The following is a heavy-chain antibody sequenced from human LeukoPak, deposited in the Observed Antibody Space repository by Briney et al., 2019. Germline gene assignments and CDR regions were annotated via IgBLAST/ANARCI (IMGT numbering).Heavy chain of an antibody. V-gene: IGHV3-66*01. D-gene: IGHD1-7*01. CDR2: IYTGGNT. CDR3: ASCRWNYHYFQS. CDR1: EFTVSSYY. Sequence: PGGSLILFCAASEFTVSSYYMTWVRQAPGKGLEWVSLIYTGGNTYYADSVKDRFTISRDISRNTLYLQMNSLRADDTAVYYCASCRWNYHYFQSWGQGTLVTVSS. J-gene: IGHJ4*02.